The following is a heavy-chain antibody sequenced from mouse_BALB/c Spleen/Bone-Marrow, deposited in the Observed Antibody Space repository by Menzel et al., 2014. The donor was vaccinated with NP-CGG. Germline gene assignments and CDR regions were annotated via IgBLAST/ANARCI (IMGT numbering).Heavy chain of an antibody. CDR3: AYGNYGYAMDY. V-gene: IGHV1-4*01. D-gene: IGHD2-10*02. CDR2: IKPSSGYT. Sequence: QVQLQQSGAELARPGASVKMSCKASGYTFTSYTMHWVKQRPGQGLEWIGYIKPSSGYTNYNQKFKDKATLTADKSSSTAYMQLSSLTSEDSAVYYCAYGNYGYAMDYWGQGTSVTVSS. J-gene: IGHJ4*01. CDR1: GYTFTSYT.